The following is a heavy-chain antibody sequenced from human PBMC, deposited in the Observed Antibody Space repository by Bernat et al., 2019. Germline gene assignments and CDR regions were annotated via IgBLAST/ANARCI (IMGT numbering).Heavy chain of an antibody. CDR2: INAGNGNT. Sequence: QVQLVQSGAEVKKPGSSVKVSCKASGGTFNSYAISWVRQAPGQGLEWMGWINAGNGNTKYSQRFQGRVTITRDISASAAYMELSSLRSEDTAVYYCAREGFMITFAGVKPFDPWGQGTLVTVSS. V-gene: IGHV1-3*01. CDR1: GGTFNSYA. CDR3: AREGFMITFAGVKPFDP. D-gene: IGHD3-16*01. J-gene: IGHJ5*02.